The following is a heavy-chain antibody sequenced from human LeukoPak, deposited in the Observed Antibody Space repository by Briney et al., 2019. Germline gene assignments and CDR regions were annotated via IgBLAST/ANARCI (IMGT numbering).Heavy chain of an antibody. CDR3: ARDPLGGNPSG. Sequence: SSETLSLTCTVSGGSISSYYWSWIRQPPGKGLEWIGCIYYSGSTYYNPSLKSRVTISVDTSKNQFSLKLSSVTAADTAVYYCARDPLGGNPSGWGQGTLVTVSS. V-gene: IGHV4-59*12. CDR1: GGSISSYY. J-gene: IGHJ4*02. D-gene: IGHD4-23*01. CDR2: IYYSGST.